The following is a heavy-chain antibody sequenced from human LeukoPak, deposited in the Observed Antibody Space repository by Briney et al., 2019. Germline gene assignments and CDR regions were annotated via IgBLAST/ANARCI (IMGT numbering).Heavy chain of an antibody. V-gene: IGHV4-38-2*01. J-gene: IGHJ3*02. CDR2: FDDSGST. D-gene: IGHD2-21*01. CDR1: GYSISSGYY. CDR3: ARRHIVANAFDI. Sequence: PSETLSLTCAVSGYSISSGYYWVWLRQPPGEGLGWIGGFDDSGSTYYNPSIKIGIAISVDTSKNHFSLKLSSVTAADMSVYDCARRHIVANAFDIWGQGTMVTVSS.